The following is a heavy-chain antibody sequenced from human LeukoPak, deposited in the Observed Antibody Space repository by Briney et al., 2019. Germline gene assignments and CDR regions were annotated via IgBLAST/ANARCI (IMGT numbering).Heavy chain of an antibody. J-gene: IGHJ4*02. CDR1: GFTFDDYA. Sequence: GGSLRLSCAAYGFTFDDYAMHWVRHVPGKGLEWVSLINEGGDTTYYADSVKGRFTISRDNSKNFLYLQMTSLRTEDTALYYCSPYDWNYLGDYWGQGTLVNVSS. CDR2: INEGGDTT. CDR3: SPYDWNYLGDY. D-gene: IGHD1-7*01. V-gene: IGHV3-43*02.